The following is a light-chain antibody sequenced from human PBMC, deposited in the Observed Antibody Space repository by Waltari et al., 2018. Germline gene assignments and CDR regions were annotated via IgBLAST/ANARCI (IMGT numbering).Light chain of an antibody. J-gene: IGKJ3*01. CDR1: HSLLYSANNENY. CDR3: QQYYNTPPT. CDR2: GAS. V-gene: IGKV4-1*01. Sequence: DIVMTQSPESLAVSLGERATINCTSSHSLLYSANNENYLAWYQQKPGQPPKLLIYGASTRESGVPDRFSGGGSGTEFTLTISSLQAEDVALYYCQQYYNTPPTFGPGTKVDIK.